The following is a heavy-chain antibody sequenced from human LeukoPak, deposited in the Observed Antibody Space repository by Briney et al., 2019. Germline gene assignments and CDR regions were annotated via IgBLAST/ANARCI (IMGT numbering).Heavy chain of an antibody. CDR3: ARGAALRLRYFDY. V-gene: IGHV4-61*02. CDR1: GGSISRGSYY. CDR2: IYTSGST. D-gene: IGHD4-17*01. Sequence: PSETLSLTCTVSGGSISRGSYYGSWIRQPAGKGLEWIGRIYTSGSTNYNPSLKSRVTISVDTSKNQFSLKLSSVTAADTAVYYCARGAALRLRYFDYWGQGTLVTVSS. J-gene: IGHJ4*02.